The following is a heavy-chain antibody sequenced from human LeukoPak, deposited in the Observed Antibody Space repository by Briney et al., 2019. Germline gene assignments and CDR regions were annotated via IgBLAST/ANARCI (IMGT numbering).Heavy chain of an antibody. CDR1: GGSISSSSYY. CDR2: IYYSGST. Sequence: ASETLSLTCTVSGGSISSSSYYWGWIRQPPGKGLEWIGSIYYSGSTYYNPSLKSRVTISVDTSKNQFSLKLSSVTAADTAVYYCARGGSYRSFDYWGQGTLVTVSS. CDR3: ARGGSYRSFDY. V-gene: IGHV4-39*07. D-gene: IGHD3-16*02. J-gene: IGHJ4*02.